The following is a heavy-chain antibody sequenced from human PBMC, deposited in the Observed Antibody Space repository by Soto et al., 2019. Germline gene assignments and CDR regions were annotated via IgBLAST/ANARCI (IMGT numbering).Heavy chain of an antibody. CDR3: ARDWFGIDY. CDR2: INPYNGNT. CDR1: GYTFTSYG. Sequence: QVQLVQSGAEVKKPGASVKVSCKASGYTFTSYGISWVRQAPGQGLEWMGWINPYNGNTNYAQKLQGRVTMTTDTSTNTANMELRSLRSDETAVYYFARDWFGIDYWGQGTLVTVSS. J-gene: IGHJ4*02. V-gene: IGHV1-18*01. D-gene: IGHD3-16*01.